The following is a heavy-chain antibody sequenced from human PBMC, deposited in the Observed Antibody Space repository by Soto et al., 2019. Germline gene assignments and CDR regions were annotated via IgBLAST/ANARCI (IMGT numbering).Heavy chain of an antibody. V-gene: IGHV1-18*01. Sequence: ASLKGSCKASGYTCTSYGISWVRQAPGQGLEWMGWISAYNGNTNYAQKLQGRVTMTTDTSTSTAYMELRSLRSDDTAVYYCAGYLYDSSGRFDDGVQGTVITVTS. D-gene: IGHD3-22*01. J-gene: IGHJ4*02. CDR3: AGYLYDSSGRFDD. CDR1: GYTCTSYG. CDR2: ISAYNGNT.